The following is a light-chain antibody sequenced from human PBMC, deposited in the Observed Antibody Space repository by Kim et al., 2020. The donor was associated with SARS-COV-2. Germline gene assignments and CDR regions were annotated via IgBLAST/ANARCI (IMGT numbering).Light chain of an antibody. CDR2: NTV. Sequence: QAVVTQEPSLTVSPGGTVTLTCSSSTGTVTTNYHANWFQQKPGQPPRPLIYNTVIKHSWTPARFSGSLLGGKAALTLSTAQLDDEAEYYCLLYFGGTWAFGGGTQLTVL. CDR1: TGTVTTNYH. CDR3: LLYFGGTWA. V-gene: IGLV7-43*01. J-gene: IGLJ3*02.